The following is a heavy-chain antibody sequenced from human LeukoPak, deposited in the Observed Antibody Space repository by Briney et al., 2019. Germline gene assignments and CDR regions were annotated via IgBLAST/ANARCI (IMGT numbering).Heavy chain of an antibody. Sequence: GASVKVSCKASGYTFTSYDINWVRQAAGQGLEWMGWMNPNSGNTGYAQKFQGRVTMARNTSISTAYMELSSLRSEDTAVYYCARAESGYDSANFDYWGQGTLVTVSS. J-gene: IGHJ4*02. CDR2: MNPNSGNT. V-gene: IGHV1-8*01. CDR1: GYTFTSYD. D-gene: IGHD5-12*01. CDR3: ARAESGYDSANFDY.